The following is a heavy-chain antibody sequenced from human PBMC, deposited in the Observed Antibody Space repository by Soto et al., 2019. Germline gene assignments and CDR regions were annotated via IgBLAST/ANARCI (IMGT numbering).Heavy chain of an antibody. V-gene: IGHV4-59*01. J-gene: IGHJ6*02. Sequence: SQTLSLTCTVFGGSISSYDWSRIRQRPGKRLEWIRYIYYSGSTNYNPSLKSRVTISVDTYKNQVVLTMTNMDPVDTATDYCAHRQGPPAAVYAAGWGPYYYYGMDVGGQGTTVTVSS. CDR2: IYYSGST. CDR1: GGSISSYD. D-gene: IGHD6-13*01. CDR3: AHRQGPPAAVYAAGWGPYYYYGMDV.